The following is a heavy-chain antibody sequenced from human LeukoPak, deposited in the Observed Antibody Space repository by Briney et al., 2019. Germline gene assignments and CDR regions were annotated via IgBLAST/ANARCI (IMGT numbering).Heavy chain of an antibody. J-gene: IGHJ4*02. CDR1: GFTFSSYW. V-gene: IGHV3-7*01. CDR3: ARDNYLVGATDYFDY. CDR2: IKQDGSEK. D-gene: IGHD1-26*01. Sequence: GGSLRLSCAASGFTFSSYWMSWVRQAPGKGLEWVANIKQDGSEKCYVDSVKGRFTISRDNAKSSLYLQMNSLRAEDTAVYYCARDNYLVGATDYFDYWGQGTLVTVSS.